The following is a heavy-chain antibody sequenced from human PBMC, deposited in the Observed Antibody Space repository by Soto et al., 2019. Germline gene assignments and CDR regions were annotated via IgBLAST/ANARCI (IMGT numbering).Heavy chain of an antibody. CDR2: ISYDGSNK. CDR1: GFTFSSYA. J-gene: IGHJ6*02. D-gene: IGHD3-16*02. CDR3: AGNTLRLGELSPGAGMDV. V-gene: IGHV3-30-3*01. Sequence: LRLSCAASGFTFSSYAMHWVRQAPGKGLEWVAVISYDGSNKYYADSVKGRFTISRDNSKNTLYLQMNSLRAEDTAVYYCAGNTLRLGELSPGAGMDVWGQGTTVTVSS.